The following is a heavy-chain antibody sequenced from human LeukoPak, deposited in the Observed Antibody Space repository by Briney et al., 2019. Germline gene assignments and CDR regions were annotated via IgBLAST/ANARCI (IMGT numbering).Heavy chain of an antibody. V-gene: IGHV1-46*01. Sequence: GASVTVSFKASGYTFTSYYMHWVRQAPGQGLEWMGIINPSGGSTSYAQKFQGRVTMTRDMSTGTVYMELSSLRSEDTAVYYCARANHPYSSSAPFDYWGQGTLVTVSS. J-gene: IGHJ4*02. CDR3: ARANHPYSSSAPFDY. D-gene: IGHD6-6*01. CDR1: GYTFTSYY. CDR2: INPSGGST.